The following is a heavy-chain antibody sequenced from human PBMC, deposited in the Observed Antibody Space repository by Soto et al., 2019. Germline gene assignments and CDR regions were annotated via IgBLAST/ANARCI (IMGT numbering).Heavy chain of an antibody. CDR3: ARGNLDLLWFANLDY. J-gene: IGHJ4*02. D-gene: IGHD3-10*01. Sequence: ASVKVSCKASGYTFTSYAMHWVRQAPGQRLEWMGWINAGNGNTKYSQKFQGRVTITRDTSASTAYMELSSLRSEDTAVYYCARGNLDLLWFANLDYWGQGTLVTVSS. CDR2: INAGNGNT. CDR1: GYTFTSYA. V-gene: IGHV1-3*01.